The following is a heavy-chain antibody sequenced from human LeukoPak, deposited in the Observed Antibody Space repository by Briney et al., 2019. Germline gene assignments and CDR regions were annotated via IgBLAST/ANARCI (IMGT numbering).Heavy chain of an antibody. CDR1: GFTFSSYE. CDR3: ARVRGIAAAGTRSGDAFDI. V-gene: IGHV3-48*03. CDR2: ISSSGSTI. D-gene: IGHD6-13*01. J-gene: IGHJ3*02. Sequence: GGSLRLSCAASGFTFSSYEMNWVRQAPGKGLEWASYISSSGSTIYYADSVKGRFTISRDNAKNSLYLQMNSLRAEDTAVYYCARVRGIAAAGTRSGDAFDIWGQGTMVTVSS.